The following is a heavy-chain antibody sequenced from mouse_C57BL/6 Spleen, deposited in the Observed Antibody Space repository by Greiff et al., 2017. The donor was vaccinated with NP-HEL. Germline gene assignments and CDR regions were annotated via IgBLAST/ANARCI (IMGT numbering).Heavy chain of an antibody. D-gene: IGHD1-1*01. CDR3: ARFITTVVATGYFDV. V-gene: IGHV1-80*01. Sequence: QVQLQQSGAELVKPGASVKISCKASGYAFSSYWMNWVKQRPGKGLEWIGQIYPGDGDTNYNGKFKGKATLTADKSSSTAYMQLSSLTSEDSAVYFCARFITTVVATGYFDVWGTGTTVTVSS. CDR1: GYAFSSYW. CDR2: IYPGDGDT. J-gene: IGHJ1*03.